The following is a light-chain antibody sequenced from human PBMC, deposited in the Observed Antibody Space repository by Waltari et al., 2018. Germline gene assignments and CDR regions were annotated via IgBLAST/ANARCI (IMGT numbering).Light chain of an antibody. CDR1: SSNIGRNP. CDR3: AAWDDSLDAYV. Sequence: QSALTQSPSASGAPGQKVSISCSGTSSNIGRNPVDWYHQPPGTAPKLLLFGTNRRPSGVPVRFSVSKSGSSASLAISGLQSEDEADYYCAAWDDSLDAYVFGTGTKVSVL. CDR2: GTN. J-gene: IGLJ1*01. V-gene: IGLV1-44*01.